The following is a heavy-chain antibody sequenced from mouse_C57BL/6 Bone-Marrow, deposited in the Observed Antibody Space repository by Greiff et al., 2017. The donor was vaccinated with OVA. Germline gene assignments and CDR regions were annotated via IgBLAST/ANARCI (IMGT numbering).Heavy chain of an antibody. CDR2: IYPGSGNT. J-gene: IGHJ1*03. CDR1: GYTFTDYY. D-gene: IGHD1-1*01. Sequence: QVQLQQSGAELVRPGASVKLSCKASGYTFTDYYIHWVKQRPGQGLEWIARIYPGSGNTYYNEKFKGKATLTAEKSSSTAYMPLSSLTSEDSADYFGARDPTTVVRDWYFDVWGTGTTVTVSS. V-gene: IGHV1-76*01. CDR3: ARDPTTVVRDWYFDV.